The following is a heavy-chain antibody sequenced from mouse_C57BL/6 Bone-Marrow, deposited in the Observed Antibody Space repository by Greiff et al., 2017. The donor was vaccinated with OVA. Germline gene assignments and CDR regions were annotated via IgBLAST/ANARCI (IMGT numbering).Heavy chain of an antibody. D-gene: IGHD2-1*01. J-gene: IGHJ1*03. V-gene: IGHV1-39*01. CDR3: ARKRGSYGNYEYFDV. CDR1: GYSFTDYN. Sequence: LQESGPELVKPGASVKISCKASGYSFTDYNMNWVKQSTGKSLEWIGVINPNYGTTSYNQKFKGKATLTVDQSSSTTYMQLNSLTSEDSAVYYCARKRGSYGNYEYFDVWGTGTTVTVSS. CDR2: INPNYGTT.